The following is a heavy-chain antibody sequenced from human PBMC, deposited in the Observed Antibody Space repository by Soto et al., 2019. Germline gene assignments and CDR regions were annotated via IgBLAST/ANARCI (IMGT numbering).Heavy chain of an antibody. CDR2: IYYSGST. Sequence: SETLSLTCNVSGGAIDIGGYYWCWIRQHPGKGLEWIGYIYYSGSTYYNPSLKSRVSISIDTSKNQFSLELISVTAADTAVYYCARVGTSYARRGLDVWGQGTTVTVSS. CDR1: GGAIDIGGYY. V-gene: IGHV4-31*03. J-gene: IGHJ6*02. CDR3: ARVGTSYARRGLDV. D-gene: IGHD7-27*01.